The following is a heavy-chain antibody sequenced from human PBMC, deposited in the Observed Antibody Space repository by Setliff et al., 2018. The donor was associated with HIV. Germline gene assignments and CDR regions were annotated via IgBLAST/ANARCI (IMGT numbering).Heavy chain of an antibody. J-gene: IGHJ4*02. CDR1: GGSISSSSYY. CDR2: IYYNGST. Sequence: PSETLSLTCTVSGGSISSSSYYWGWIRQPPGKGLEWIGSIYYNGSTYYNPSLKSRVTISVDTSKNQFSLKLSSVTAADTAVYYCARDYYDYVWGSYRLFDYWGRGTLVTVSS. CDR3: ARDYYDYVWGSYRLFDY. V-gene: IGHV4-39*07. D-gene: IGHD3-16*02.